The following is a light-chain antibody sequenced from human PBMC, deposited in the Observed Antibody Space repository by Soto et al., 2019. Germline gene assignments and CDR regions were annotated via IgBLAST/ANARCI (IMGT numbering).Light chain of an antibody. J-gene: IGKJ1*01. Sequence: IQITQSPSTLSASVGYSVTITCRASQSISSWLAWYQHIPGKAPKLLIYAASRLESGVPSRFSGSGSGTEFTLTISSLQPDDFATYYCQQYNSYSPWTFGQGTKVDIK. CDR2: AAS. CDR3: QQYNSYSPWT. V-gene: IGKV1-5*01. CDR1: QSISSW.